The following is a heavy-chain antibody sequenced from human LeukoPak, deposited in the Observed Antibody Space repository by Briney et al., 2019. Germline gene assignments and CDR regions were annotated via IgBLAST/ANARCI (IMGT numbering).Heavy chain of an antibody. J-gene: IGHJ2*01. CDR2: ISSSSSYT. CDR3: ARGDSSGWDWYFDL. V-gene: IGHV3-48*03. Sequence: GGSLRLSCAASGFTFSSYEMNWVRQAPGKGLEWVSYISSSSSYTNYADSVKGRFTISRDNAKNSLYLQMNSLRAEDTAVYYCARGDSSGWDWYFDLWGRGTLVTVSS. CDR1: GFTFSSYE. D-gene: IGHD6-19*01.